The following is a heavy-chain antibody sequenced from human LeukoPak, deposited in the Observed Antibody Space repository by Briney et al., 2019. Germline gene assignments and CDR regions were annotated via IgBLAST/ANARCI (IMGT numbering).Heavy chain of an antibody. CDR3: ARDPRSGWDAFDI. J-gene: IGHJ3*02. D-gene: IGHD6-19*01. CDR2: IKSDGSNT. V-gene: IGHV3-74*03. Sequence: GGSLRLSCAASGFTFSRYWMHWVRQAPGKGLVWVSRIKSDGSNTKYADSVKGRFSISRDNAKNSLYLQMNSLRAEDTAVYYCARDPRSGWDAFDIWGQGTMVTVSS. CDR1: GFTFSRYW.